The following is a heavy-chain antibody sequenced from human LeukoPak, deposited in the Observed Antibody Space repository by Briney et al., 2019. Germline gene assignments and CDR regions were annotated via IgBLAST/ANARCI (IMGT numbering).Heavy chain of an antibody. CDR1: GFTVSSNY. CDR2: VYSGGST. V-gene: IGHV3-66*01. Sequence: PGGSLRLSCAASGFTVSSNYMSWVRQAPGKGLEWVSVVYSGGSTHYADSVKGRFTISRDNSKNTLYLHMNSLRAEDTAVYYCATAVSGSYYSGFDYWGQGTLVTVSS. CDR3: ATAVSGSYYSGFDY. D-gene: IGHD1-26*01. J-gene: IGHJ4*02.